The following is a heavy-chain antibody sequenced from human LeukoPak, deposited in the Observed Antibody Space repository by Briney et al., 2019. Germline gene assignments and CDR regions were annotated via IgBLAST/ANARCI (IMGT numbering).Heavy chain of an antibody. CDR2: INKGGRTK. CDR3: AKDPSSGFADGDAFDI. V-gene: IGHV3-23*03. CDR1: GYSFSYFA. Sequence: PRGSPRLCRAASGYSFSYFAMSWVTQSPGKGLEWVVGINKGGRTKFYLESVKARFPISRDNPKTTLFLQMNSLRVYDTAVYFCAKDPSSGFADGDAFDIWGQGT. J-gene: IGHJ3*02. D-gene: IGHD3-10*01.